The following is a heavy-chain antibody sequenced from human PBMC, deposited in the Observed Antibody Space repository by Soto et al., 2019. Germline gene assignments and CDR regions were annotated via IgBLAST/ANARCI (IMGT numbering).Heavy chain of an antibody. CDR3: AREWELLWFGESYYYYGMDV. D-gene: IGHD3-10*01. V-gene: IGHV1-69*04. CDR2: IIPILGIA. CDR1: WGAIRSHT. J-gene: IGHJ6*02. Sequence: GGPVKGSCKGFWGAIRSHTIWWGGQAPGQRREWMGRIIPILGIANYAQKFQGRVTITADKSTSTAYMELSSLRSEDTAVYYCAREWELLWFGESYYYYGMDVWGQGTTVTVSS.